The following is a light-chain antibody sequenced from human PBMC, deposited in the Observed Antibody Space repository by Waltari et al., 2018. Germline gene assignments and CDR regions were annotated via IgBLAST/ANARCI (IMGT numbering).Light chain of an antibody. CDR3: QTGGHGTWV. CDR2: VNSDGSH. J-gene: IGLJ3*02. CDR1: SGHSINF. Sequence: QLVLTQSPSASASLGASVKLTCTLSSGHSINFIAWHQQQPDKGPRYLMKVNSDGSHSKGDKIPDRFSGSSSGAEHYLTISSLQSEDEADYYCQTGGHGTWVFGGGTKLTVL. V-gene: IGLV4-69*01.